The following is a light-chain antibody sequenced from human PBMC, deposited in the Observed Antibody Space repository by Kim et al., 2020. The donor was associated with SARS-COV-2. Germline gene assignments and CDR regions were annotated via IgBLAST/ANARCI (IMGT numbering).Light chain of an antibody. CDR2: QDS. CDR1: KLGAKY. J-gene: IGLJ1*01. Sequence: SYELTQPPSVSVSPGQTASITCSGDKLGAKYACWYQQKPGQSPVLVIYQDSKRPSGIPERFSGSNSGNTATLTISGTQAMDEAHYYCQAWDSSTEVFGTGTKVTVL. CDR3: QAWDSSTEV. V-gene: IGLV3-1*01.